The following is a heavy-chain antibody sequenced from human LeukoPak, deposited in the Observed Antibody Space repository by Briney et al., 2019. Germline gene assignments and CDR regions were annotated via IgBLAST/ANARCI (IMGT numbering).Heavy chain of an antibody. D-gene: IGHD2-2*01. CDR1: GFTFSDYY. CDR2: IRSSGSTI. Sequence: PGGSLRLSCAASGFTFSDYYMSWIRQAPGKGLELVSYIRSSGSTIYYADSVKGRFTISRDNAKNSLYLQMNSLRAEDTAVYYCARVDCSSTSCYEFDYWGQGTLVTVSS. CDR3: ARVDCSSTSCYEFDY. J-gene: IGHJ4*02. V-gene: IGHV3-11*04.